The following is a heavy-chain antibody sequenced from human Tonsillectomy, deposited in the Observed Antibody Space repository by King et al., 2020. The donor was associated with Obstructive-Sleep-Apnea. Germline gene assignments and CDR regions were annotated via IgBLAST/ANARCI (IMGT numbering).Heavy chain of an antibody. V-gene: IGHV4-31*03. CDR3: SRSTEYSNYEAY. Sequence: QLQESGPGLVMPSKTLSLTCTVSDDSISSSDYYWGWIRQHPGKGLEWIGCISHRGGPYYNPSLKSRLTISLETSQKQFFLKLSSVTAADTAVYYCSRSTEYSNYEAYWGQGILVTVSS. D-gene: IGHD4-11*01. CDR1: DDSISSSDYY. CDR2: ISHRGGP. J-gene: IGHJ4*02.